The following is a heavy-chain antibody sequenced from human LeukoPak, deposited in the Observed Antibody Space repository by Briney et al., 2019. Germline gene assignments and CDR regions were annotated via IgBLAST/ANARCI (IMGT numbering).Heavy chain of an antibody. CDR3: ARVSLYYGSGTYYPPDY. CDR2: ISTSSSSI. CDR1: GFTFTTYS. J-gene: IGHJ4*02. Sequence: PGGSLGLSCAASGFTFTTYSMNWVRQAPGKGLEWVSSISTSSSSIYYADSVKGRFTISRDNAKNSLYLQMNSLRAEDTAVYYCARVSLYYGSGTYYPPDYWGQGTLVTVSS. V-gene: IGHV3-21*01. D-gene: IGHD3-10*01.